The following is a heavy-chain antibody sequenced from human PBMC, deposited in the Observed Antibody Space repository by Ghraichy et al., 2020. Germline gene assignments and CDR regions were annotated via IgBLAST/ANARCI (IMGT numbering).Heavy chain of an antibody. J-gene: IGHJ4*02. V-gene: IGHV4-34*01. D-gene: IGHD3-22*01. Sequence: SETLSLTCAVYGGSFSGYYWSWIRQPPGKGLEWIGEINHSGSTNYNPSLKSRVTISVDTSKNQFSLKLSSVTAADTAVYYCARRSRSMIVANRPFDYWGQGTLVTVSS. CDR1: GGSFSGYY. CDR3: ARRSRSMIVANRPFDY. CDR2: INHSGST.